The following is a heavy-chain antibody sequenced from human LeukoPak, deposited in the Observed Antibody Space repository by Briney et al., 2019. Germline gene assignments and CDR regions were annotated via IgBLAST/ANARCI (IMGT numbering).Heavy chain of an antibody. CDR2: IWYDGINK. CDR1: GFTFSRYG. V-gene: IGHV3-33*01. J-gene: IGHJ3*02. D-gene: IGHD3-22*01. CDR3: ARNYDSSGFHVFDI. Sequence: GRSLRLSCAASGFTFSRYGMHWVRQAPGTGLEGVAVIWYDGINKYYADSVKGRFTISRDNSKNTLYLQMNSLRAEDTAVYYCARNYDSSGFHVFDIWGQGTMVTVSS.